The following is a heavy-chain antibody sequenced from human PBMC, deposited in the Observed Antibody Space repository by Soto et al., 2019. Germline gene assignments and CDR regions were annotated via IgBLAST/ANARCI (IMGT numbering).Heavy chain of an antibody. CDR2: VNAYTGDT. CDR3: AGGAYNNYVDY. J-gene: IGHJ4*02. Sequence: QVQLVQSGAEVKEPGASVKVSCKASGSTFTNYGFSWVRQAPGQGLEWMGWVNAYTGDTNYAQQLQGRVTMTTDTSTSTAYMELRSLRSDDTAVYYCAGGAYNNYVDYWGKGTLVTVSS. D-gene: IGHD4-4*01. V-gene: IGHV1-18*01. CDR1: GSTFTNYG.